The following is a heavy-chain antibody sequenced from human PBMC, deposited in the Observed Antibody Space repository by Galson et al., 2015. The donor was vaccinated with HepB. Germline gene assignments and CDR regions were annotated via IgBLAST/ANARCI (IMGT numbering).Heavy chain of an antibody. V-gene: IGHV4-30-4*07. CDR2: IYYSGST. CDR3: ARHSEQGYSSGWGTLFDY. Sequence: TLSLTCAVSGGSISSGGYSWSWIRQPPGKGLEWIGYIYYSGSTYYNPSLKSRVTISVDTSKNQFSLKLTSVTAADTAVYYCARHSEQGYSSGWGTLFDYWGQGTLVTVSS. D-gene: IGHD6-19*01. CDR1: GGSISSGGYS. J-gene: IGHJ4*02.